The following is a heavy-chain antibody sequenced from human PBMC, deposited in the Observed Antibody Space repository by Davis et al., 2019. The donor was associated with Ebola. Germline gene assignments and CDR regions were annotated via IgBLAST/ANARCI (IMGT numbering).Heavy chain of an antibody. CDR1: GFIFDNYA. Sequence: PGGSLRLSCAASGFIFDNYAMSWVRQAPGKGLEWVSVISSNGLSTYYADSVKGRFTIARDNSKSTLYLQMDSLRLEDTAVYYCAKEHVERNSPWYFDLWGRGTLVTVSS. CDR2: ISSNGLST. V-gene: IGHV3-23*01. D-gene: IGHD1-1*01. CDR3: AKEHVERNSPWYFDL. J-gene: IGHJ2*01.